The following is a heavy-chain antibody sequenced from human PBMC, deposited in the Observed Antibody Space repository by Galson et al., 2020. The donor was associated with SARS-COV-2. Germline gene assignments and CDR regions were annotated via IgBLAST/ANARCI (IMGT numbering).Heavy chain of an antibody. D-gene: IGHD6-13*01. CDR3: AKDRWGSRAGHFDY. CDR2: ISNNGGST. CDR1: GFTFSSYA. J-gene: IGHJ4*02. V-gene: IGHV3-23*01. Sequence: GSLSLSCEASGFTFSSYAMSWVRQAPGKGLELASGISNNGGSTYYGDSVKGRFTISRDNSKNTLCLQMNSLRGEDTALYYCAKDRWGSRAGHFDYWGQGTLVTVSS.